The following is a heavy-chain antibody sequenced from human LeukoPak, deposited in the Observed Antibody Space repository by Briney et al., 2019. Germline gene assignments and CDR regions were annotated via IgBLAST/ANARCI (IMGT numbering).Heavy chain of an antibody. V-gene: IGHV1-46*01. CDR1: GYTFISYY. J-gene: IGHJ4*02. Sequence: SVKVSCRAAGYTFISYYMHWVRQPPAQGREWMGIINSSGSSTSYAQKFQGRVTMTMDTSTSTVYMELSSLRSEDTAVYYCARGYYYDSSGYYLTDFDYWGQGTLVTVSS. D-gene: IGHD3-22*01. CDR2: INSSGSST. CDR3: ARGYYYDSSGYYLTDFDY.